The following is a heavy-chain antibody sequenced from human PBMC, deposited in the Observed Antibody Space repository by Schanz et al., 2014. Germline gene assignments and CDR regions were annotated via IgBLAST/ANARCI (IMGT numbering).Heavy chain of an antibody. CDR1: GGSIRNYY. Sequence: QVQLQESGPGLVKPSETLSLTCSVSGGSIRNYYWNWIRQPPGKGVEWIGYIHYSGSTNYNPSLESRVAMSVDTSENQFSLRLTSVTAADTAVYYCARDNRFDPWGQGTLVTVSS. V-gene: IGHV4-59*01. CDR2: IHYSGST. J-gene: IGHJ5*02. CDR3: ARDNRFDP.